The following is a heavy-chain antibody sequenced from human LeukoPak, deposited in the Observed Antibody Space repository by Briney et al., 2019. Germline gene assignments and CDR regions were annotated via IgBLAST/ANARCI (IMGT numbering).Heavy chain of an antibody. CDR1: GFTFGDYA. CDR2: IRSRAYGGTT. CDR3: TRVRYDSSGYYFDY. V-gene: IGHV3-49*04. J-gene: IGHJ4*02. D-gene: IGHD3-22*01. Sequence: GGSLRLSCTASGFTFGDYAMSWVRQAPGKGLEWVGFIRSRAYGGTTEYAASVKGRFTISRDDSKSIAYLQMNSLKTEDTAVYYCTRVRYDSSGYYFDYWGQGTLVTVSS.